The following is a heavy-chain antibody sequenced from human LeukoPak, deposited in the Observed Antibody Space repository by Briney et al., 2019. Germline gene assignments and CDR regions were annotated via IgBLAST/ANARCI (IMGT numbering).Heavy chain of an antibody. CDR3: AKGPYYDSSGYYDY. J-gene: IGHJ4*02. Sequence: PGGSLRLSCAASGFTFSSYGMHWVRQAPGKGQEWVAVIWYDGSNKYYADSVKGRFTISRDNSKNTLYLQMNSLRAEDTAVYYCAKGPYYDSSGYYDYWGQGTLVTVSS. D-gene: IGHD3-22*01. CDR2: IWYDGSNK. V-gene: IGHV3-33*06. CDR1: GFTFSSYG.